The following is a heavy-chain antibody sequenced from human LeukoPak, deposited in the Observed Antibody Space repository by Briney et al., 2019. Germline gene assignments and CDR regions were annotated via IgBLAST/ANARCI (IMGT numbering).Heavy chain of an antibody. V-gene: IGHV4-31*03. CDR1: GGSISSGGHY. D-gene: IGHD5/OR15-5a*01. CDR3: ARGTLRLFDS. CDR2: IYYSGSA. Sequence: SETLSLTCTVSGGSISSGGHYWSWIRQHPAKRLEWIGYIYYSGSAYYNPSLESRVTISLDTSKNQFSLKLTSVTAADTAVYFCARGTLRLFDSWGQGTLVTVSS. J-gene: IGHJ4*02.